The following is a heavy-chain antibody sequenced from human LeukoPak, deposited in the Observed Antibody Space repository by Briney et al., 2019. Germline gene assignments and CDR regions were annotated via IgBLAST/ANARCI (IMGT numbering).Heavy chain of an antibody. CDR2: ISGSGGST. V-gene: IGHV3-23*01. D-gene: IGHD6-19*01. Sequence: GGSLRLSCAASGFTFSSYAMSWVRQAPGKGLEWVSAISGSGGSTYYADSVKDRFTISRDNSKNTLYLQMNSLRAEDTAVYYCAKLLSGWYSYYWGQGTLVTVSS. CDR1: GFTFSSYA. CDR3: AKLLSGWYSYY. J-gene: IGHJ4*02.